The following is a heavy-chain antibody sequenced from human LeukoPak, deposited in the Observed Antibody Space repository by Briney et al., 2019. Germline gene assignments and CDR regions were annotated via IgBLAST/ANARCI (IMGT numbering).Heavy chain of an antibody. CDR1: GGSISGYY. CDR2: IHYSGST. V-gene: IGHV4-59*08. Sequence: KPSETLSLTCTVSGGSISGYYWSWLRQPPGKGLEWIGYIHYSGSTNYKPSLKSRVTISLDTSKKQFFLRLSSVTAADAAIYYCAMYDSFFDYCGQGTLVTVSS. D-gene: IGHD1-1*01. CDR3: AMYDSFFDY. J-gene: IGHJ4*02.